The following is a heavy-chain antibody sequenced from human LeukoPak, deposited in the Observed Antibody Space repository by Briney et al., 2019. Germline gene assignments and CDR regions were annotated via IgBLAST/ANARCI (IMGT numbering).Heavy chain of an antibody. D-gene: IGHD2-2*01. CDR2: INHSGST. J-gene: IGHJ5*02. CDR3: ARGYCSSTSCPNNWFDP. V-gene: IGHV4-34*01. Sequence: XXXQPPXXXXXWIGEINHSGSTNYNPSLKSRVTISVDTSKNQFSLKLSSVTAADTAVYYCARGYCSSTSCPNNWFDPWGQGTLVTVSS.